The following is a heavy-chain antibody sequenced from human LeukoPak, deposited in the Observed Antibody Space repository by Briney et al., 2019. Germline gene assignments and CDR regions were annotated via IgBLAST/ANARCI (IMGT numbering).Heavy chain of an antibody. Sequence: VASVKVSCKASGYTLTSAHINWVRQAPGQGLEWMGWMNPDTGNRGYAQKMQGRVTMTRDTSIDTAYVDLSSLTSQDTAVHYCARGRGFGELDVWGQGTTVTVSS. CDR1: GYTLTSAH. J-gene: IGHJ6*02. D-gene: IGHD3-10*01. CDR3: ARGRGFGELDV. CDR2: MNPDTGNR. V-gene: IGHV1-8*01.